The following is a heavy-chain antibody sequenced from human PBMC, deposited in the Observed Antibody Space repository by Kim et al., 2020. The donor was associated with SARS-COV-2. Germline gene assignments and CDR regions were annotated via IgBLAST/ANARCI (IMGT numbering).Heavy chain of an antibody. J-gene: IGHJ4*02. CDR1: GLTFSTYA. CDR3: FPRRFTDADY. D-gene: IGHD3-10*01. V-gene: IGHV3-64D*06. Sequence: GGSLRLSCSASGLTFSTYAMHWARQTPGKGLEFVSAISPNGGATFYGDSVKGRFIVSRDNSKNMLYLQMSTLTAEDTAVYYCFPRRFTDADYWCQDTLVT. CDR2: ISPNGGAT.